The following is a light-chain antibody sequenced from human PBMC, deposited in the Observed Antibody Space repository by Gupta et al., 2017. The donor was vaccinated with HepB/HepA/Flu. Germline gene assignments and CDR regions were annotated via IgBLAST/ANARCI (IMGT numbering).Light chain of an antibody. CDR3: QQGYSTPRT. J-gene: IGKJ1*01. Sequence: DIQLTPSPSSLSASVGDRVTITCRASQSISSYLNWYQQKPGEAPKVLIYAASSLQSGVPSRFSGSGSGTDFIFTISSLQPEDFATYYCQQGYSTPRTFGQGTKVEIK. V-gene: IGKV1-39*01. CDR1: QSISSY. CDR2: AAS.